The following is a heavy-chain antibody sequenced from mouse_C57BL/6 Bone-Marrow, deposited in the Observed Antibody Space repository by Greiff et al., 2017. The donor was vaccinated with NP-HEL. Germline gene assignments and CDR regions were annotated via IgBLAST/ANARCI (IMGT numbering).Heavy chain of an antibody. CDR2: INPSSGYT. J-gene: IGHJ2*01. D-gene: IGHD2-3*01. V-gene: IGHV1-7*01. Sequence: VQLQESGAELAKPGASVKLSCKASGYTFTSYWMHWVKQRPGQGLEWIGYINPSSGYTKSNQKFKDKATLTADKSSSTAYMQLSSLTYEDSAVYYCARSRWLLRSGLAYWGQGTTLTVSS. CDR1: GYTFTSYW. CDR3: ARSRWLLRSGLAY.